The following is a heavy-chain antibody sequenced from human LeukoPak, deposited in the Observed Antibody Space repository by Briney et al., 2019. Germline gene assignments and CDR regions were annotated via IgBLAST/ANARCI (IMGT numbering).Heavy chain of an antibody. V-gene: IGHV3-74*01. CDR1: GFTFSRYW. D-gene: IGHD3-10*01. CDR3: VRGPYGSGSYT. Sequence: GGSLRLSCAASGFTFSRYWMHWVRQAPGKGLVWVSCIDSDGRITAYADSVKGRITISRDNTKNTLYLQMNSLRAEDTAVYYCVRGPYGSGSYTWDQGTLVTVSS. J-gene: IGHJ5*02. CDR2: IDSDGRIT.